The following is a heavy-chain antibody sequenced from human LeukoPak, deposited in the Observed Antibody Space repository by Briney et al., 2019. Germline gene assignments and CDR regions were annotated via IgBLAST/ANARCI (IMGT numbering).Heavy chain of an antibody. Sequence: SETLSLTCTVSGGSISSSSYYWGWIRQPPGKGLEWIGSIYYSGSTYYNPSLTSRVTISVDTSKNQFSLKLSSVTAADTAVYYCARMWDSRYTYGFRYFDVWGRGTLVTVSS. D-gene: IGHD5-18*01. CDR2: IYYSGST. J-gene: IGHJ2*01. CDR1: GGSISSSSYY. V-gene: IGHV4-39*01. CDR3: ARMWDSRYTYGFRYFDV.